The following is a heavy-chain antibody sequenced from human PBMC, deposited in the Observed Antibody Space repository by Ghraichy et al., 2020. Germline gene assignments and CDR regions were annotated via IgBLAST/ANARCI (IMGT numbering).Heavy chain of an antibody. J-gene: IGHJ4*02. CDR3: ARKWLRYFDWFEPFDY. CDR2: INHSGST. V-gene: IGHV4-34*01. Sequence: SETLSLTCAVYGGSFSGYYWSWIRQPPGKGLEWIGEINHSGSTNYNPSLKSRVTISVDTSKNQFSLKLSSVTAADTAVYYCARKWLRYFDWFEPFDYWGQGTLVTVS. CDR1: GGSFSGYY. D-gene: IGHD3-9*01.